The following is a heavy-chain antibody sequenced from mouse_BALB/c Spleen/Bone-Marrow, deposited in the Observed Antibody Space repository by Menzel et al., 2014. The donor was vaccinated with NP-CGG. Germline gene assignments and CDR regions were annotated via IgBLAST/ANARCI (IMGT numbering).Heavy chain of an antibody. J-gene: IGHJ2*01. CDR2: IWAGGST. CDR1: GFSLTTYG. D-gene: IGHD2-4*01. CDR3: ARAHYDYFLFDY. V-gene: IGHV2-9*02. Sequence: QVQLKQSGPGLVAPSQCLSITYTVSGFSLTTYGVHWVRQPPGKGLEWLGGIWAGGSTNYNSALMSRLSISKDNSKTQIFLKMNSLQTDDAAIYYYARAHYDYFLFDYWGQGTTLTVSS.